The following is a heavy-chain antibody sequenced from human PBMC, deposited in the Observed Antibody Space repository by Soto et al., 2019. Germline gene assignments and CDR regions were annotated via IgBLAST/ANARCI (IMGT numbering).Heavy chain of an antibody. V-gene: IGHV3-33*01. CDR3: ARTTAAGTWYYYYGMDV. D-gene: IGHD6-13*01. CDR1: GFTFSSYG. CDR2: IWYDGSNK. Sequence: QVQLVESGGGVVQPGRSLRLSCAASGFTFSSYGMHWVRQAPGKGLEWVAVIWYDGSNKYYADSVKGRFTISRDNSKNTLYLQMNSLSAEDKAVYYCARTTAAGTWYYYYGMDVWGQGTTVTVSS. J-gene: IGHJ6*02.